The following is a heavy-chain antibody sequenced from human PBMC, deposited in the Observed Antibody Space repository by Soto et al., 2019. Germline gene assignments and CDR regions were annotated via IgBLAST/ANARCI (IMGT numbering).Heavy chain of an antibody. V-gene: IGHV3-23*01. Sequence: EAQMLESGGGSVQPGGSLRLSCAASGFTFSTYAVAWVRQSPGKGLEWVSSISASGGGTWYADSVKGRFTISRDNSKNTLYLKMNSLRAEDTAVYYCARRPTATASWGQGTLVTVSS. J-gene: IGHJ5*02. CDR2: ISASGGGT. CDR3: ARRPTATAS. CDR1: GFTFSTYA. D-gene: IGHD1-1*01.